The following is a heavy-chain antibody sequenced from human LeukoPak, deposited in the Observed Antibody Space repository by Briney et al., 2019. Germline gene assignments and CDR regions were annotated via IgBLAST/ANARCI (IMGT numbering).Heavy chain of an antibody. Sequence: GGSLRLSCAASGFTFSSYAMSWVRQAPGKGLEWVSAMSFSGISTYYADSVKGRFTISRDNSKNSLSLQMNSLRAEDTALYYCAKDGKNYFDYWGQGTLVTVSS. CDR2: MSFSGIST. V-gene: IGHV3-23*01. D-gene: IGHD1-26*01. CDR3: AKDGKNYFDY. J-gene: IGHJ4*02. CDR1: GFTFSSYA.